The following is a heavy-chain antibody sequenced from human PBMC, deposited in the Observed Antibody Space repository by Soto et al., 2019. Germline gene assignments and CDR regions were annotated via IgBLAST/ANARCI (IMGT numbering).Heavy chain of an antibody. D-gene: IGHD6-13*01. J-gene: IGHJ6*02. CDR1: GYTFTSYG. V-gene: IGHV1-18*01. Sequence: GPSVKVSCKASGYTFTSYGISWVRQAPGQGLEWMGWISAYNGNTNYAQKLQGRVTMTTDTSTSTAYMELRSLRSDDTAVYYCARGPEYSSSWFRAPSYYYGMDVRGQGTTVTVSS. CDR2: ISAYNGNT. CDR3: ARGPEYSSSWFRAPSYYYGMDV.